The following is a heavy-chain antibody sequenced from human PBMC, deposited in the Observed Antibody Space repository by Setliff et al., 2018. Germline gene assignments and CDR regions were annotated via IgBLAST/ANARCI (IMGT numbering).Heavy chain of an antibody. J-gene: IGHJ4*02. CDR3: AKRGPYCSGGTCHYYLDY. V-gene: IGHV3-23*01. CDR2: ISGSAQTT. CDR1: GFTFSSYA. D-gene: IGHD2-15*01. Sequence: LRLSCAASGFTFSSYAITWVRQAPGKGLEWVSMISGSAQTTYYADSVKGRFTISRDNSKNTVYLDVNSLRAEDTAVYYCAKRGPYCSGGTCHYYLDYWGQGTLVTVSS.